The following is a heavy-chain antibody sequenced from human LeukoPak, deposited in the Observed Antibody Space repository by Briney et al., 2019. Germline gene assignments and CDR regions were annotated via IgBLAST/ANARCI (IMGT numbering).Heavy chain of an antibody. V-gene: IGHV1-2*02. CDR1: GYTFTGYY. J-gene: IGHJ4*02. CDR3: ARGENVLRYFDWPKFDY. D-gene: IGHD3-9*01. CDR2: INPNSGGT. Sequence: GASVKVSCKASGYTFTGYYMHWVRQAPGQGLEWMGWINPNSGGTNYAQKFQSRVTMTRDTSISTAYMELSRLRSDDTAVYYCARGENVLRYFDWPKFDYWGQGTLVTVSS.